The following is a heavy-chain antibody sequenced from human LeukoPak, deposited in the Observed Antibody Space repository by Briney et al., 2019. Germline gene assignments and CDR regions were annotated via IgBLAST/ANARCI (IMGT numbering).Heavy chain of an antibody. J-gene: IGHJ5*02. Sequence: RRSLRLSCAASGFTFSSYGMHWVRQAPGKGLEWVAVISYDGSNKYYADSVKGRFTISRDNSKNTLYLQMNSLRAEDTAVYYCAKSCSGGSCFDPWGQGTLVTVSS. V-gene: IGHV3-30*18. CDR1: GFTFSSYG. CDR2: ISYDGSNK. CDR3: AKSCSGGSCFDP. D-gene: IGHD2-15*01.